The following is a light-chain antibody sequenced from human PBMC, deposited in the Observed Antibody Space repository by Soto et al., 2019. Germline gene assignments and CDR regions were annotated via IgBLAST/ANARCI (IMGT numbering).Light chain of an antibody. J-gene: IGKJ4*01. CDR2: AAS. V-gene: IGKV1-39*01. Sequence: DIQMTQSPSSLSASVGARVTIACRASQSISKYLNWYQQKPGKAPKLLIYAASSLQSGVPSRFSGRRSETDFTLTISNLQREDFATYLCQQRYKTPLTVGGGTKVEI. CDR3: QQRYKTPLT. CDR1: QSISKY.